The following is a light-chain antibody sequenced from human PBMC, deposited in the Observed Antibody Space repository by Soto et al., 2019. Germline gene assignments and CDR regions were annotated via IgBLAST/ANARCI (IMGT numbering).Light chain of an antibody. CDR1: QGIIDY. CDR3: QKYNSAPRT. V-gene: IGKV1-27*01. J-gene: IGKJ1*01. Sequence: DIQMTQSPSSLAASVGDRVTITCRASQGIIDYLAWYQQKPGKAPKLLIYAASTLQSGVPSRFSGSGAGTYFTLTITSLQHEDVATYYCQKYNSAPRTFGQGTKVEIK. CDR2: AAS.